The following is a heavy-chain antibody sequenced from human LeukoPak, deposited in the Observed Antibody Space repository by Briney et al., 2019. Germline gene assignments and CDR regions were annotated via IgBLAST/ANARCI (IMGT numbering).Heavy chain of an antibody. CDR2: IYYSGGT. D-gene: IGHD3-22*01. J-gene: IGHJ4*02. Sequence: SETLSLTCTVSGGSISSYYWSWIRQPPGKGLEWIGYIYYSGGTNYNPSLKSRVTISVDTSKNQFSLKLSSVTAADTAVYYCAREVYDSSVFDYWGQGTLVTVSS. CDR3: AREVYDSSVFDY. CDR1: GGSISSYY. V-gene: IGHV4-59*01.